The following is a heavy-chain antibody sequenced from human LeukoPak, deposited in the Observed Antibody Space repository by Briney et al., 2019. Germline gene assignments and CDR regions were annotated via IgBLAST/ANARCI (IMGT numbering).Heavy chain of an antibody. Sequence: SETLSLTCTVSGGSISRYYWSWIRQPPGKRLEWIGYIYYSGSTNYNPSLKSRVTISVDTSKNQFSLKLSSVTAADTTVYYCARGGIGAAGPVGYWGQGTLVTVSS. J-gene: IGHJ4*02. CDR1: GGSISRYY. CDR2: IYYSGST. V-gene: IGHV4-59*01. CDR3: ARGGIGAAGPVGY. D-gene: IGHD6-13*01.